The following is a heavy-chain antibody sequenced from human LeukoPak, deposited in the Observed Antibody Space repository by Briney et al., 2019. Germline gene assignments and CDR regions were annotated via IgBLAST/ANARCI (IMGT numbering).Heavy chain of an antibody. J-gene: IGHJ4*02. Sequence: PGGSLRLPCAASGFTFSSYAMSWVRQAPGKGLEWVSAISGSGGSTYYADSVKGRFTISRDNSKNTLYLQMNSLRAEDTAVYYCAKTQGPSIAARHQTRTDYWGQGTLVTVSS. V-gene: IGHV3-23*01. CDR3: AKTQGPSIAARHQTRTDY. CDR1: GFTFSSYA. D-gene: IGHD6-6*01. CDR2: ISGSGGST.